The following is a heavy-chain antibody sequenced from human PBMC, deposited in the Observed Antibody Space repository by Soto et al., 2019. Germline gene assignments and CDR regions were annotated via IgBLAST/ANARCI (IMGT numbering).Heavy chain of an antibody. V-gene: IGHV4-4*02. Sequence: PSETLSLTCAVSSGSISSSNWWSWVRQPPGKGLEWIGEIYHSGSTNYNPSLKSRVTISVDKSKNQFSLKLSSVTAADTAVYYCARGASSGPPIYYFDYWGQGTLVTVSS. J-gene: IGHJ4*02. CDR3: ARGASSGPPIYYFDY. CDR1: SGSISSSNW. D-gene: IGHD6-19*01. CDR2: IYHSGST.